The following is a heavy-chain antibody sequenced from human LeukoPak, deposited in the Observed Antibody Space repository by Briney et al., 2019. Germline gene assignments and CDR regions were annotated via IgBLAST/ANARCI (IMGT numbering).Heavy chain of an antibody. Sequence: GASVKVSCKASGYTFTGYYMHWVRQAPGQGLEWMGWINPNSGGTNYAQKFQGRVTMTRDTSISTAYMELSRLRSDDTAVYYCARVAGGTYCGGDCRDDAFDIWGQGTMVTVSS. CDR2: INPNSGGT. CDR1: GYTFTGYY. CDR3: ARVAGGTYCGGDCRDDAFDI. V-gene: IGHV1-2*02. J-gene: IGHJ3*02. D-gene: IGHD2-21*01.